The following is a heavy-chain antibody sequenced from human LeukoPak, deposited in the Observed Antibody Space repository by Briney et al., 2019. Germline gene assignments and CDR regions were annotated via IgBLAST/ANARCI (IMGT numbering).Heavy chain of an antibody. Sequence: PSETLSLTCTVSGGSISSYYWSWIRQPPGKGLDWIGYIYYSGSTNYNSSLKSRVTISVDTSKNQFSLKLSSVTAADTAVYYCARGNGWVCSSTSCYNWFDPWGQGTLVTVSS. CDR2: IYYSGST. V-gene: IGHV4-59*01. CDR3: ARGNGWVCSSTSCYNWFDP. J-gene: IGHJ5*02. D-gene: IGHD2-2*01. CDR1: GGSISSYY.